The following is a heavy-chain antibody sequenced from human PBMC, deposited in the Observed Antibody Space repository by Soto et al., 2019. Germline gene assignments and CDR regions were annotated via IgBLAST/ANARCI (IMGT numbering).Heavy chain of an antibody. J-gene: IGHJ4*02. Sequence: SETLSLTCTVSGGAISSGDYYWSWIRQPPGKGLEWIGYIYYSGSTYYNPSLKSRVTISVDTSKNQFSLKLSSVTAADTALYSCDRGLSAYLDYWGQGTLVTAPQ. CDR2: IYYSGST. CDR1: GGAISSGDYY. CDR3: DRGLSAYLDY. V-gene: IGHV4-30-4*01. D-gene: IGHD1-26*01.